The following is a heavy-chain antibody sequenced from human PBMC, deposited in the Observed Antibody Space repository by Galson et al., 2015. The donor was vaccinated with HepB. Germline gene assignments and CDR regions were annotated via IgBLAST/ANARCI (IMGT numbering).Heavy chain of an antibody. CDR3: ARISPSIGMVDDAFDI. D-gene: IGHD3-10*01. Sequence: SVKVSCKASGYTFTDYYMHWVRQAPGQGPEWMGWMNPNSGGTNYAQKFQGRVTMTRDTSISTAYMELSRLRSDGTAVYYCARISPSIGMVDDAFDIWGQGTMVTVSS. V-gene: IGHV1-2*02. CDR2: MNPNSGGT. J-gene: IGHJ3*02. CDR1: GYTFTDYY.